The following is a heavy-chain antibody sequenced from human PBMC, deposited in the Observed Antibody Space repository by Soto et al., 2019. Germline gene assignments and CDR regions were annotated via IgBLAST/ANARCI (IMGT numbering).Heavy chain of an antibody. CDR1: GYTFTSYD. D-gene: IGHD6-19*01. CDR3: ARAVTRTVAGTGFDY. Sequence: ASVKVSCKASGYTFTSYDMHWVRQAPGQGLEWMGWINPGNGSTNYAQKFQGWVTITRDTSTSTAYMELSRLRSDDTAVYYCARAVTRTVAGTGFDYWGQGTLVTVSS. V-gene: IGHV1-2*04. CDR2: INPGNGST. J-gene: IGHJ4*02.